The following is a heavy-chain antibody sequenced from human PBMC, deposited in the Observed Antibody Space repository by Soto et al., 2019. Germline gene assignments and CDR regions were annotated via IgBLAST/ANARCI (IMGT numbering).Heavy chain of an antibody. CDR3: TTDKWFGELWFGLFDY. J-gene: IGHJ4*02. CDR2: IKSKTDGGTT. Sequence: GGSLRLSCAASGFTFSNALMSWVRQAPGKGLEWVSRIKSKTDGGTTDYAAPVKGRFTISRDDSKNTLYLQMNSLKTEDTAVYYCTTDKWFGELWFGLFDYWGQGTLVTVSS. D-gene: IGHD3-10*01. V-gene: IGHV3-15*01. CDR1: GFTFSNAL.